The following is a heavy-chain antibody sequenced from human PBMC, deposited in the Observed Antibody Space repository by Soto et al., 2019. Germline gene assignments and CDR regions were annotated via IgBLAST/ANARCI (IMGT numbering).Heavy chain of an antibody. CDR1: GYTFTSYY. Sequence: ASVKVSCKASGYTFTSYYMHWVRQAPGQGLEWMGIINPSGGSTSYAQKFQGRVTMTRDTSTSTVYMELSSLRSEDTAVYYCARSNIDFWSGYSTTRSFDYGTDVWG. V-gene: IGHV1-46*01. J-gene: IGHJ6*02. D-gene: IGHD3-3*01. CDR2: INPSGGST. CDR3: ARSNIDFWSGYSTTRSFDYGTDV.